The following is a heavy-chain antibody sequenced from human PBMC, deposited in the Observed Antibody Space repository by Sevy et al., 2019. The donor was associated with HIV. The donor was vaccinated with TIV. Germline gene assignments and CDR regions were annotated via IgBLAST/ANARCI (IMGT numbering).Heavy chain of an antibody. V-gene: IGHV3-30-3*01. CDR3: ARTDGDYPVAGYYFDY. D-gene: IGHD4-17*01. J-gene: IGHJ4*02. Sequence: GGSLRLSCAASGFTFSSYAMHWVRQAPGKGLEWVAVISYDGSNKYYADSVKGGFTISSDNSKNTLYLQTNSLRAEDTAVDSCARTDGDYPVAGYYFDYWGQGTLVTVSS. CDR2: ISYDGSNK. CDR1: GFTFSSYA.